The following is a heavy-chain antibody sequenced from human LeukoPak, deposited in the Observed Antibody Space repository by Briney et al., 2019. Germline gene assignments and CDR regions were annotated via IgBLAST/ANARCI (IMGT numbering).Heavy chain of an antibody. V-gene: IGHV3-23*01. CDR1: GFTFSSYA. CDR3: ARDLEFRGWGIMVS. Sequence: AGGSLRLSCAASGFTFSSYAMSWVRQAPGKGLEWVSTISAIGGTTYYADSVKGRFTISRDNSKNTLYLQMNSLRAEDTALYYCARDLEFRGWGIMVSWGQGTLVTVSS. D-gene: IGHD2-8*01. J-gene: IGHJ5*02. CDR2: ISAIGGTT.